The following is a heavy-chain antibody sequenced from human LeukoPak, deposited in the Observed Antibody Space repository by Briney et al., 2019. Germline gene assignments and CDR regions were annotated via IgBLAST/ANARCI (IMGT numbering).Heavy chain of an antibody. V-gene: IGHV3-30*02. CDR1: GFTFSSYS. CDR3: AKDVSYDDAFDI. Sequence: GGSLRLSCAASGFTFSSYSMNCVSQAPGKGLEGVAFIRYDGSNKYYADSVKGRFTISRDNSKNTLYLQMNSLRAEDTAVYYCAKDVSYDDAFDIWGQGTMVTVSS. CDR2: IRYDGSNK. J-gene: IGHJ3*02. D-gene: IGHD5-12*01.